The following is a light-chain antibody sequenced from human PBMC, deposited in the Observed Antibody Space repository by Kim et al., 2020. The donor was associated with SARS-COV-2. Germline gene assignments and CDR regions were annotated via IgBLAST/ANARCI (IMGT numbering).Light chain of an antibody. V-gene: IGKV1-39*01. CDR2: ATS. CDR3: QQSFRTPWT. Sequence: DIQMTQSPSSLSASVGDRVTITCRASQSISTYLHWYQQKPGKAPKLLIYATSSLQSGVPSRFSGSGSGTDFTLTISSLQPEDFATYHCQQSFRTPWTFGQGTKVDIK. CDR1: QSISTY. J-gene: IGKJ1*01.